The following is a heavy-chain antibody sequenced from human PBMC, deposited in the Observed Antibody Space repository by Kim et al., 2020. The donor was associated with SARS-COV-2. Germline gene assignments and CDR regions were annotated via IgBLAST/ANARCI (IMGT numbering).Heavy chain of an antibody. J-gene: IGHJ5*02. V-gene: IGHV4-4*07. CDR1: GGSISSYY. D-gene: IGHD6-13*01. CDR3: ARVGYSSSWHTVWSLFDP. CDR2: IYTSGST. Sequence: SETLSLTCTVSGGSISSYYWSWIRQPAGKGLEWIWRIYTSGSTNYNPSLMCRVTMSVDTSKNQFSLKLSSVTAADTAVYYCARVGYSSSWHTVWSLFDPWGQGALVTVSS.